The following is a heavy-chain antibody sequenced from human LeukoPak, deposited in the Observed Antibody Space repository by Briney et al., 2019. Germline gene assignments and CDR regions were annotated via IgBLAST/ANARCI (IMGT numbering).Heavy chain of an antibody. CDR3: ARQIGRVYGSGNHGAFDI. V-gene: IGHV5-51*01. CDR2: IFPGDSDT. Sequence: GESLKISCKASGNSITTYWIGWVRQKPGKGLEWMGLIFPGDSDTKYSPSFQGQVTISADKSISTAYLQWSSLKASDTAMYYCARQIGRVYGSGNHGAFDIWGQGTMVTVSS. D-gene: IGHD3-10*01. CDR1: GNSITTYW. J-gene: IGHJ3*02.